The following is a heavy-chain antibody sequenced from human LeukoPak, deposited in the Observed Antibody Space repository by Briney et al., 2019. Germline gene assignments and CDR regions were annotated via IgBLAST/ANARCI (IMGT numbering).Heavy chain of an antibody. CDR1: GYTFTGYY. CDR2: INPNSGGT. Sequence: ASVKVSCKASGYTFTGYYMHWVRQAPGQGLEWMGWINPNSGGTNYAQKFQGRVTMTRDTSISTAYMELRRLISDDTAVYYCARTYYYDSSGYYRGYGMDVWGQGTTVTVSS. J-gene: IGHJ6*02. CDR3: ARTYYYDSSGYYRGYGMDV. D-gene: IGHD3-22*01. V-gene: IGHV1-2*02.